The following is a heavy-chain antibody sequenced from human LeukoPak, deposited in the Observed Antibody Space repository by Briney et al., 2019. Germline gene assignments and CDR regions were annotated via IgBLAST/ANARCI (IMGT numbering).Heavy chain of an antibody. D-gene: IGHD3-10*01. CDR1: GFTFSSHA. CDR3: AKDRFGIDP. V-gene: IGHV3-23*01. CDR2: ISGGRT. J-gene: IGHJ5*02. Sequence: GGSLSLSCVASGFTFSSHAMTWFRQAPGKGLQWVSAISGGRTYYADSVKGRFTISRDNSKNTVFLQMDSLRAEDTAVYYCAKDRFGIDPWGQGTRVTVSS.